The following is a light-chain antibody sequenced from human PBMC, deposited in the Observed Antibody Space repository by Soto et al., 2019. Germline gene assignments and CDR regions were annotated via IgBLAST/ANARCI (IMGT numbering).Light chain of an antibody. CDR2: AAS. CDR3: QQSYGTPYT. Sequence: DIQMTQSPSSLSASVGDRVTITCRASQSISSYLNWYQHKPGKAPKLLIYAASSLLSGVPSRFSGSGSGTDFTLTISSLQPEDFATYYCQQSYGTPYTFGQGTKLEIK. V-gene: IGKV1-39*01. CDR1: QSISSY. J-gene: IGKJ2*01.